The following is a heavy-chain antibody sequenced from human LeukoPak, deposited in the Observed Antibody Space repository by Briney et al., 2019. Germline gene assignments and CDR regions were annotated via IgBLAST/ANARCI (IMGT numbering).Heavy chain of an antibody. V-gene: IGHV1-2*04. Sequence: ASVKVSCKASGYTFTGYYMHWVRQAPGQGLEWMGWINPNSGGTNYAQKFQGWVTMTRDTSISTAYMELSRLRSDDTAVYYCARGVVGDSSGWGPYWGQGTLVTVSS. J-gene: IGHJ4*02. CDR2: INPNSGGT. CDR3: ARGVVGDSSGWGPY. CDR1: GYTFTGYY. D-gene: IGHD3-22*01.